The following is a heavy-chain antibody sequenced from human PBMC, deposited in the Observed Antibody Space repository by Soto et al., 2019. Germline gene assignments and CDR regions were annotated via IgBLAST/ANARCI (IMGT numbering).Heavy chain of an antibody. CDR3: TTDYYDSSGYTF. Sequence: GGSLRLSCAASGFTFTNAWMNWVRQAPGKGLEWVGRVKSRTDGGTTDYAAPVKGRFSISRDDSKTTLYLQMNSLKTEDTAVYFCTTDYYDSSGYTFWGQGTLVTVSS. D-gene: IGHD3-22*01. J-gene: IGHJ4*02. CDR1: GFTFTNAW. CDR2: VKSRTDGGTT. V-gene: IGHV3-15*07.